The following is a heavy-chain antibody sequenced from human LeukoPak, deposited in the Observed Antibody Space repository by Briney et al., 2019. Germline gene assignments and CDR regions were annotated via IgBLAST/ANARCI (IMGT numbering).Heavy chain of an antibody. V-gene: IGHV3-15*01. CDR3: TAVRWSGSFDY. Sequence: PGGSLRLSCAPSGFTFTNAWMSWVRQAPGKGLEWVGRIKSKTDGGTADYAAPVKGRFTISRDDSQSTAYLQMNSLKTEDTAVYYCTAVRWSGSFDYWGQGILVIVSS. CDR1: GFTFTNAW. J-gene: IGHJ4*02. CDR2: IKSKTDGGTA. D-gene: IGHD1-26*01.